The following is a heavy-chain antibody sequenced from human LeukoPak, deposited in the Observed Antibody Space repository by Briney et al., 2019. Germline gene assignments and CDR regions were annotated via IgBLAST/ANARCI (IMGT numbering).Heavy chain of an antibody. CDR3: AKRVPNQVITDYFDY. J-gene: IGHJ4*02. D-gene: IGHD3-16*01. CDR2: ISSSSSYI. Sequence: GGSLRLSCAASGFPFSGYGMHWVRQAPGKGLEWVSSISSSSSYIYYADSVKGRFTIPRDNAKNSLYLQMNSLRAEDTAVYYCAKRVPNQVITDYFDYWGQGTLVTVSS. V-gene: IGHV3-21*01. CDR1: GFPFSGYG.